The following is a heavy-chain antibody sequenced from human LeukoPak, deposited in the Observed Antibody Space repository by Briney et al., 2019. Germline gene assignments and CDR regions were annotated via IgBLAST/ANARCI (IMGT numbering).Heavy chain of an antibody. J-gene: IGHJ4*02. CDR2: IIPILGIA. D-gene: IGHD2-2*02. CDR1: GGTFSSYT. V-gene: IGHV1-69*02. CDR3: ARVQLPYQELDY. Sequence: SVKVSCKASGGTFSSYTISWVRQAPGQGLEWMGRIIPILGIANYAQKFPGRVTITADKSTSTAYMELSSLRSEDTAVYYCARVQLPYQELDYWGQGTLVTVSS.